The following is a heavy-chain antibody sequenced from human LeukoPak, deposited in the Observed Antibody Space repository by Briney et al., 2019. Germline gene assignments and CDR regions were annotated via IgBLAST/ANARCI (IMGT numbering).Heavy chain of an antibody. D-gene: IGHD6-19*01. V-gene: IGHV3-30*04. CDR3: ARESKDSSGWYELFDY. Sequence: GRSLRLSCAASGFTFSSYAMHWVRQAPGKGLEWVAVISYDGSNKYYADSVKGRFTISRDNSKNTLYLQMNSLRAEDTAVYYCARESKDSSGWYELFDYWGQGTLVTVSS. J-gene: IGHJ4*02. CDR1: GFTFSSYA. CDR2: ISYDGSNK.